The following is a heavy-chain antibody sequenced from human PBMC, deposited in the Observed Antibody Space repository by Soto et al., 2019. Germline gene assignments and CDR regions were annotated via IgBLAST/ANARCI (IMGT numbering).Heavy chain of an antibody. Sequence: QVQLVQSGAEVKKPGASVKVSCKGLGYNFIKYGINWVRQAPGQGLEWMGWISPYSGYTHSAQKFPGRLTLTTDKAATTAYMEWRSLRSADTALYYCTREAIVVIPAAQPSHFDSWGQGTLGTVSS. V-gene: IGHV1-18*01. CDR3: TREAIVVIPAAQPSHFDS. CDR2: ISPYSGYT. J-gene: IGHJ4*02. D-gene: IGHD2-2*01. CDR1: GYNFIKYG.